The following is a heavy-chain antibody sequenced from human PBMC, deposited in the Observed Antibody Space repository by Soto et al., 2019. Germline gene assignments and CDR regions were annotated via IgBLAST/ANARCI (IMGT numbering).Heavy chain of an antibody. CDR1: GYTFTSYG. J-gene: IGHJ4*02. CDR3: ARGGYCTNGVCLGYFDY. V-gene: IGHV1-18*01. Sequence: ASVKVSCKASGYTFTSYGISWVRQAPGQGLEWMGWISAYNGNTNYAQKLQGRVTMTTDTSTSTAYMGLRSLRSDDTAVYYCARGGYCTNGVCLGYFDYWGQGTLVTVSS. D-gene: IGHD2-8*01. CDR2: ISAYNGNT.